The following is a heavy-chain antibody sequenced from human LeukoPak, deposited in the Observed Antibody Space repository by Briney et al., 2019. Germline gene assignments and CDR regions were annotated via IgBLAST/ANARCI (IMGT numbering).Heavy chain of an antibody. CDR2: IKHSGST. CDR3: ARVRVAAAGTDLDNYYYYGMDV. V-gene: IGHV4-34*01. CDR1: GVSFSGYY. Sequence: SETLSLTCAVYGVSFSGYYWSWIRQPPGKGLEWIGEIKHSGSTNYNPSLKSRVTISVDTSKNQFSLKLSSVTAADTAVYYCARVRVAAAGTDLDNYYYYGMDVWGQGTTVTVSS. J-gene: IGHJ6*02. D-gene: IGHD6-13*01.